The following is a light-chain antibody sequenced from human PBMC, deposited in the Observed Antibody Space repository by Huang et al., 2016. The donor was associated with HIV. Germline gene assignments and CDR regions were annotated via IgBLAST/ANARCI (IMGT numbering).Light chain of an antibody. V-gene: IGKV3-11*01. CDR2: DAS. CDR1: QSLCSY. J-gene: IGKJ1*01. CDR3: QQRNNWPPWT. Sequence: EIVLTQSPATLSLSPGEGATHSCRASQSLCSYLAWYQQRPGQAPRLLSYDASIRATGIPARFSGRGSGTDFTLTISSLEPEDFAVYYCQQRNNWPPWTFGQGTKVELK.